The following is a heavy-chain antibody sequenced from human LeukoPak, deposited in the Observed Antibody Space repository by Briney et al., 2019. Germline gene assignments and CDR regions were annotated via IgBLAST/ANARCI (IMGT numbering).Heavy chain of an antibody. D-gene: IGHD3-10*01. CDR1: GFTFSSYA. V-gene: IGHV3-23*01. Sequence: PGGSLRLSCAASGFTFSSYAMSWVRQAPGKGLEWVSAISGSGGSTYYADSVKGRFTISRDNSKNTLYLQMNSLRAEDTAVYYCAKGTMVRGVIPPGELDYWGQGTLVTVSS. J-gene: IGHJ4*02. CDR3: AKGTMVRGVIPPGELDY. CDR2: ISGSGGST.